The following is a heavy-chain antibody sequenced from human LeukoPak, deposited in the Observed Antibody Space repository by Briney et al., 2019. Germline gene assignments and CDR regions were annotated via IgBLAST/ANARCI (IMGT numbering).Heavy chain of an antibody. Sequence: SVKVSCKASGGTFSSYAISWVRQAPGQGLEWMGRIIPIFGTANYAQKFQGRVTITTDESTSTANMELSSLRSEDTAVYYCASDHDYRAFDYWGQGTLVTVSS. J-gene: IGHJ4*02. CDR2: IIPIFGTA. CDR3: ASDHDYRAFDY. D-gene: IGHD4-11*01. V-gene: IGHV1-69*05. CDR1: GGTFSSYA.